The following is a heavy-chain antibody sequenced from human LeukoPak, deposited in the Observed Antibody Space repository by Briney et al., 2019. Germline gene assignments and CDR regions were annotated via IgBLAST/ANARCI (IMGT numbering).Heavy chain of an antibody. Sequence: ASVKVSCKASGYTFTSYYMHWVRQAPGQGLEWMGIINPSGGSTSYAQKFQGRVTMTRDMSKSTVYMELSSLRSEDTAVYYCARVQHRRDGYKSNWFDPWGQGTLVTVSS. J-gene: IGHJ5*02. V-gene: IGHV1-46*01. D-gene: IGHD5-24*01. CDR3: ARVQHRRDGYKSNWFDP. CDR2: INPSGGST. CDR1: GYTFTSYY.